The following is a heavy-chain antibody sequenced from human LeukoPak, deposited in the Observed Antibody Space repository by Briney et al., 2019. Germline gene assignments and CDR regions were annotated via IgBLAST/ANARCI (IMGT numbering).Heavy chain of an antibody. Sequence: ASVKVSCKASGYTFTSYGISWVRQAPGQGLEWMGWISAYNGNTNYAQKLQGRVTMTTDTSTSTAYMELRSLRSDDTAVYYCAGVHYGDYEVDYWGQGTLVTVSS. CDR2: ISAYNGNT. D-gene: IGHD4-17*01. CDR1: GYTFTSYG. V-gene: IGHV1-18*01. J-gene: IGHJ4*02. CDR3: AGVHYGDYEVDY.